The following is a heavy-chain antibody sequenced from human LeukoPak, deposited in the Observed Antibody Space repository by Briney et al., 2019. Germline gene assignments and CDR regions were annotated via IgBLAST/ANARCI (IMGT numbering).Heavy chain of an antibody. CDR3: ARQGGATSYFDY. CDR2: VYYSGST. D-gene: IGHD1-26*01. J-gene: IGHJ4*02. V-gene: IGHV4-59*08. CDR1: GGSISSNY. Sequence: PSETLSLTCTVSGGSISSNYWSWIRQPPGKGLEWIGYVYYSGSTNYNSSLKSRVTISVDTSENQFSLKLSSVTAADTAVYYCARQGGATSYFDYWGQRTLVTVSS.